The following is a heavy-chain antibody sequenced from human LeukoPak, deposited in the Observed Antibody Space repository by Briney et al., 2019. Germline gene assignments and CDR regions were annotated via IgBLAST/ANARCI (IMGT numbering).Heavy chain of an antibody. CDR3: ARVVEDY. V-gene: IGHV3-53*01. CDR2: IYSGGST. CDR1: GFTVSSNY. Sequence: PGGSLRLSCAVSGFTVSSNYMNWVRQAPGKGLEWVSVIYSGGSTYYADSVKGRFTISRDNSKNTLYLQTNSLRAEDTAVYYCARVVEDYWGQGTLVTVSS. J-gene: IGHJ4*02. D-gene: IGHD2-15*01.